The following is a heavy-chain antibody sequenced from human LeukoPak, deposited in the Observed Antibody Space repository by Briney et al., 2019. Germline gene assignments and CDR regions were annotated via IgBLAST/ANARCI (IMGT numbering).Heavy chain of an antibody. CDR3: ARALVGPYYFDY. D-gene: IGHD1-26*01. Sequence: GGSLRLSCAGSGFTFSSYWMNWVRQAPGKGLEWVANIKQDGSEKYYVDSVKGRFTISRDNAKNSLYLQMNSLRAEDTAVYYCARALVGPYYFDYWGQGTLVTVSS. CDR1: GFTFSSYW. CDR2: IKQDGSEK. V-gene: IGHV3-7*01. J-gene: IGHJ4*02.